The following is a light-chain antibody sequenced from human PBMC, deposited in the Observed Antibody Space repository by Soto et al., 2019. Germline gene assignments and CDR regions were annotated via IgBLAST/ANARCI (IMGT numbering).Light chain of an antibody. V-gene: IGKV3-11*01. CDR2: DAS. CDR1: QNIDGY. CDR3: QQRSNWQIT. J-gene: IGKJ5*01. Sequence: DIVLTESRANLSLSPGERANLSCRASQNIDGYLAWYHQKPGQPPRLLIYDASTRATGIPARFSVSVSGTDFTLTIISLETEDCAVYYCQQRSNWQITFGQGTRLEIK.